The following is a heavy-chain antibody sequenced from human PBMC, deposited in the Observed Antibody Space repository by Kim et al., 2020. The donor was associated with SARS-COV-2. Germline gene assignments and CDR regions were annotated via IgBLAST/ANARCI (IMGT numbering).Heavy chain of an antibody. CDR3: ARGGDYDYIWGSLDY. CDR2: INHSGST. Sequence: SETLSLTCAVYGGSFSGYYWSWIRQPPGKGLEWIGEINHSGSTNYNPSLKSRVTISVDTSKNQFSLKLSSVTAADTAVYYCARGGDYDYIWGSLDYWGQGTLVTVSS. J-gene: IGHJ4*02. D-gene: IGHD3-16*01. CDR1: GGSFSGYY. V-gene: IGHV4-34*01.